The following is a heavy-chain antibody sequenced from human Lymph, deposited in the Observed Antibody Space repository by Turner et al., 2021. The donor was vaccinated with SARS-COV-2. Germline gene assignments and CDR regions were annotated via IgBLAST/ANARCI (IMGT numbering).Heavy chain of an antibody. J-gene: IGHJ6*02. D-gene: IGHD3-3*01. CDR3: AKVRSIFGVVIGGMDV. Sequence: QVQLVASGGGVVQPGGSLRLSCAAPGFTFSSCGMHWVRQAPGKGLEWVAVISYDGSNKYYADSVKGRFTISRDNTKKTLYLQMNSLRAEDTAVYYCAKVRSIFGVVIGGMDVWGQGTTVTVSS. CDR2: ISYDGSNK. V-gene: IGHV3-30*18. CDR1: GFTFSSCG.